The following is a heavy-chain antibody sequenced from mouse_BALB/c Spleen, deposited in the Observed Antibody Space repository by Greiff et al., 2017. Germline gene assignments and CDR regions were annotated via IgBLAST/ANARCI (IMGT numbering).Heavy chain of an antibody. CDR1: GFTFTDYY. CDR3: ARPYRYDDYAMDY. D-gene: IGHD2-14*01. J-gene: IGHJ4*01. CDR2: IRNKANGYTT. V-gene: IGHV7-3*02. Sequence: EVMLVESGGGLVQPGGSLRLSCATSGFTFTDYYMSWVRQPPGKALEWLGFIRNKANGYTTEYSASVKGRFTISRDNSQSILYLQMNTLRAEDSATYYCARPYRYDDYAMDYWGQGTSVTVSS.